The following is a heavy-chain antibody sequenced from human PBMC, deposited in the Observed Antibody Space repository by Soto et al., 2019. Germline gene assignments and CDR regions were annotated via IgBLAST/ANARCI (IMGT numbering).Heavy chain of an antibody. CDR3: AGDSGMIRGNYGMDV. J-gene: IGHJ6*02. V-gene: IGHV3-53*01. CDR2: IYSSGNI. CDR1: GFIVRSNY. Sequence: EVQLVESGGGLIQPGGSLRLSCAASGFIVRSNYMTWVRQAPGKGLEWVSVIYSSGNIYYPDSVKGRFTTSRDNSQNTSFLQMNSLRAEDTAVYYCAGDSGMIRGNYGMDVWGQGTTVIVSS. D-gene: IGHD3-10*01.